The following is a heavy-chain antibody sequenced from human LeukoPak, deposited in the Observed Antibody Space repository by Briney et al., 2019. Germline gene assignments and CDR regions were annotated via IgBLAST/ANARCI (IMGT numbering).Heavy chain of an antibody. CDR2: ISSSGSTI. CDR1: GFTFSSYS. J-gene: IGHJ6*03. D-gene: IGHD6-19*01. V-gene: IGHV3-48*04. CDR3: ARDRASSGFDYYYYYMDV. Sequence: GGSLRLSCAASGFTFSSYSMNWVRQAPGKGLEWVSYISSSGSTIYYADSVKGRFTISRDNAKNSLYLQMNSLRAEDTAVYYCARDRASSGFDYYYYYMDVWGKGTTVTVSS.